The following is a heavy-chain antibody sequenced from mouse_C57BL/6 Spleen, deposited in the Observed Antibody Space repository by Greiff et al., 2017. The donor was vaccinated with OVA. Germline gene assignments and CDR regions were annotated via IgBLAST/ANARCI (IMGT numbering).Heavy chain of an antibody. Sequence: QVQLQQPGAELVKPGASVKLSCKASGYTFTSYWMHWVKQRPGQGLEWIGMIHPNSGSTNYNEQFKSKATLTVDKASSTAYMQLSSLTSEDSAVYYCARERGYYGNYHQAWFAYWGQGTLVTVSA. J-gene: IGHJ3*01. CDR2: IHPNSGST. D-gene: IGHD2-1*01. CDR1: GYTFTSYW. V-gene: IGHV1-64*01. CDR3: ARERGYYGNYHQAWFAY.